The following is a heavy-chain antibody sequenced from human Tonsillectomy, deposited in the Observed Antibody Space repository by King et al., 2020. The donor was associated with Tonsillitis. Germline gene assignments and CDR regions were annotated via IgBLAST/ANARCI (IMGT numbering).Heavy chain of an antibody. CDR3: ARGHVYGDYSYCCMDV. V-gene: IGHV3-33*08. CDR1: GFTFSSNG. Sequence: VQLVESGGGVVQPGRSLRLSCTASGFTFSSNGMHWVRQAPGQGLEWVALIWHDGSNKYYADSVKGRFTISRDNSTETLYLQMNRLRAEDTAVYYCARGHVYGDYSYCCMDVWGKGTPVTVSS. CDR2: IWHDGSNK. J-gene: IGHJ6*03. D-gene: IGHD2/OR15-2a*01.